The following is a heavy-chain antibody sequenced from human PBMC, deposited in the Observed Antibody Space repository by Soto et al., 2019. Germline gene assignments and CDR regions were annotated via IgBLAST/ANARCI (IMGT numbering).Heavy chain of an antibody. CDR3: ARGNVLRYFDWLLSGNWFDP. J-gene: IGHJ5*02. CDR1: GGSISSYY. D-gene: IGHD3-9*01. Sequence: SETLSLTCTVSGGSISSYYWSWIRQPPGKGLEWIGYIYYSGSTNYNPSLKSRVTISVDTSKNQFSLKLSSVTAADTAVYYCARGNVLRYFDWLLSGNWFDPWGQGTLVTISS. CDR2: IYYSGST. V-gene: IGHV4-59*01.